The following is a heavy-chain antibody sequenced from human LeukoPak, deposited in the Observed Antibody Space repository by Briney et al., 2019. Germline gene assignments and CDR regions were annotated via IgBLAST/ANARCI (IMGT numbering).Heavy chain of an antibody. J-gene: IGHJ4*02. CDR2: ITTYNDNT. V-gene: IGHV1-18*01. D-gene: IGHD6-6*01. Sequence: ASVKVSCKASGYTFTSYDISWVRQAPGQGLEWRGWITTYNDNTHYAQKLQGRVTMTTDTSTSTVYMELRSLRSDDPAVYYCARIQSRIIAARPGNPAFDYWGRGTLVTVSS. CDR3: ARIQSRIIAARPGNPAFDY. CDR1: GYTFTSYD.